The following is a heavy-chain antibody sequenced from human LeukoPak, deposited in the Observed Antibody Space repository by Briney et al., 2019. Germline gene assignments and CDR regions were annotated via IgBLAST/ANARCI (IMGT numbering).Heavy chain of an antibody. V-gene: IGHV1-2*02. D-gene: IGHD2-15*01. J-gene: IGHJ4*02. CDR2: INPNSGGT. Sequence: GASVKVSCKASGYTFTGYYLHWVRQAPGQGLEWMGWINPNSGGTNCAQKSQGRVTMTRDTSITTAYMELSRLRSDDTAVYYCARVFPLGYCSGGSCYSYDYWGQGTLVTVSS. CDR3: ARVFPLGYCSGGSCYSYDY. CDR1: GYTFTGYY.